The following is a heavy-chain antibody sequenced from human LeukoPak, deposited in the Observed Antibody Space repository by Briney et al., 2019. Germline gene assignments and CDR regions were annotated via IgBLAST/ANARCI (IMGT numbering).Heavy chain of an antibody. CDR1: GFTFSNSA. D-gene: IGHD6-13*01. CDR2: VSGSGDRT. V-gene: IGHV3-23*01. CDR3: AKGLSSSTWADFDY. Sequence: PGGSLRLSCEGSGFTFSNSAMTWVRQAPGRGLEWVSGVSGSGDRTNYADSVKSRFTVSRDNSKNTVYLEMNGLGVDDTAVYYCAKGLSSSTWADFDYWGQGILVTVSS. J-gene: IGHJ4*02.